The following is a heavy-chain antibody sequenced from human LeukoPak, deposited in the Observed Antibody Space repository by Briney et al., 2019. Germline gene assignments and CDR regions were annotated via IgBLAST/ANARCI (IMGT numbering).Heavy chain of an antibody. CDR3: VSPRGFSYGYFDY. V-gene: IGHV4-39*01. D-gene: IGHD5-18*01. Sequence: KSSETLSLTCTVSGGSISSSSAYWGWIRQPPGKGLEWIGSIYYSKNTYYNPSLKSRVTISADTSKIQFSLTLGSVSATDTAVYYCVSPRGFSYGYFDYWGQGTLVTVSS. J-gene: IGHJ4*02. CDR1: GGSISSSSAY. CDR2: IYYSKNT.